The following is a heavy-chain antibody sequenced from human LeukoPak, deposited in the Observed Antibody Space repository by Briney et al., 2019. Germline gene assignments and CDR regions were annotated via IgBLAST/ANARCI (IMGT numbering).Heavy chain of an antibody. D-gene: IGHD4-17*01. V-gene: IGHV3-21*01. CDR1: GFTLGSYS. CDR3: ARAEGDYLNYYGMDV. J-gene: IGHJ6*02. Sequence: GGSLRLSCAASGFTLGSYSMNWVRQAPGKGLEWVSSISSSSSYIYYADSVKGRFTISRDNAKNSLCLQMNSLRAEDTAVYYCARAEGDYLNYYGMDVWGQGTTVTVSS. CDR2: ISSSSSYI.